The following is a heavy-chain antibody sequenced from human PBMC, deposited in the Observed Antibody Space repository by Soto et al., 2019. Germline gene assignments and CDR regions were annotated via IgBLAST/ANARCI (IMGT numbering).Heavy chain of an antibody. D-gene: IGHD1-26*01. J-gene: IGHJ5*01. CDR2: ISAYNGTT. V-gene: IGHV1-18*01. Sequence: QVQLVQSGAEVKKPGASVKVSCKASGYTFTSYGISWVRQAPGQGLEWMGWISAYNGTTNFAQKLQGRVTLTTDTYTSTAYMELTSLRAADTAVYYSARCGGRAHLDSCGKGTPLTVSS. CDR1: GYTFTSYG. CDR3: ARCGGRAHLDS.